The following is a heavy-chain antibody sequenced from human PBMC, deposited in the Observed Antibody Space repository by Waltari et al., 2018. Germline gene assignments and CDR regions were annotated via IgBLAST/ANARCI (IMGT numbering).Heavy chain of an antibody. D-gene: IGHD3-16*02. V-gene: IGHV1-69*04. CDR3: ARDDNASGTYPD. CDR1: GGSFGSYG. J-gene: IGHJ4*02. Sequence: QVHLVQSGAAVKKTGSSVKISCKASGGSFGSYGISWVRQAPGQGLEWMGRIIPDFGMSKYSEKFQDRVTFTADKSARTAYMELISLTQGDTAVYFCARDDNASGTYPDWGQGTLVSVSS. CDR2: IIPDFGMS.